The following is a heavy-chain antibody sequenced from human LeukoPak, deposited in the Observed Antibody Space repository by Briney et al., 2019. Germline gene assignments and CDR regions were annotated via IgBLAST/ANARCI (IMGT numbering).Heavy chain of an antibody. Sequence: GGSLRLSCAVSGFTFDDYAMHWVRQAPGKGLEWVSGISWNSGSIGYADSVKGRFTISRDNAKNSLYLQMNSLRVEDTALYYCEKGTEKSYDSRADYWAQGPPVTVPS. D-gene: IGHD3-22*01. CDR3: EKGTEKSYDSRADY. J-gene: IGHJ4*02. V-gene: IGHV3-9*01. CDR2: ISWNSGSI. CDR1: GFTFDDYA.